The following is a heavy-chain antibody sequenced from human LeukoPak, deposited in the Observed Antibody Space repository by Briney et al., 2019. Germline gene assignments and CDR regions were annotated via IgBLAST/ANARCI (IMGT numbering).Heavy chain of an antibody. CDR1: GDSVSSNSGA. J-gene: IGHJ4*02. D-gene: IGHD6-13*01. CDR2: TYYRSKWYS. Sequence: SQTLSLTCAISGDSVSSNSGAWRWIRQSPSRGLEWLGRTYYRSKWYSDYAVSVRSRITINPDTSKNQFCLQLNSVTPEDTAVYYCARYASTWYFEYWGQGTLVTVSS. V-gene: IGHV6-1*01. CDR3: ARYASTWYFEY.